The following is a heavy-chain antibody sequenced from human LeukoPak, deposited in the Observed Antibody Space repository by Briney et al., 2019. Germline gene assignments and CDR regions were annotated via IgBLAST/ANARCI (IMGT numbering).Heavy chain of an antibody. V-gene: IGHV3-33*08. J-gene: IGHJ6*01. Sequence: GGSLRLSCVASGFTLTSNHMNWVRQAPGKGLEWVAVTWYDGRNNYYAASVKGRFTISRDDSKTTVYLLMNSLRAEDTAVYYCAREVAPLYFHYGMDVWGEGTTVTVSS. CDR3: AREVAPLYFHYGMDV. CDR1: GFTLTSNH. CDR2: TWYDGRNN. D-gene: IGHD2-21*01.